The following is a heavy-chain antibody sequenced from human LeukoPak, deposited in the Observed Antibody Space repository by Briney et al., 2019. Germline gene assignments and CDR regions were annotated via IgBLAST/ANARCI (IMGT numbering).Heavy chain of an antibody. Sequence: GGSLRLSCAASGFTFSSYAMSWVRQAPGKGLEWVSAISGSGGSTYYADSVKGRFTISRDNSKNTLYLQMNSLRAEDTAVYYCAKEGAASSGWYRDAFDIWGQGTMVTVSS. V-gene: IGHV3-23*01. D-gene: IGHD6-19*01. CDR3: AKEGAASSGWYRDAFDI. CDR2: ISGSGGST. J-gene: IGHJ3*02. CDR1: GFTFSSYA.